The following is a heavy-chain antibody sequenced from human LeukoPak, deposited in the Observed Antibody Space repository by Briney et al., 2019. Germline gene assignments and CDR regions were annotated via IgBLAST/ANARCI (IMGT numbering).Heavy chain of an antibody. CDR2: MNPNSGNT. J-gene: IGHJ4*02. CDR3: ARLPKYSRPLDY. Sequence: ASVKISCKASGYTFSSYDINWVRQATGQGLEWMGWMNPNSGNTAYAQKFQGRVTMSRDTSISTAYMELSSLRSEDTAVYYCARLPKYSRPLDYWGQGTLVTVSS. D-gene: IGHD6-6*01. V-gene: IGHV1-8*02. CDR1: GYTFSSYD.